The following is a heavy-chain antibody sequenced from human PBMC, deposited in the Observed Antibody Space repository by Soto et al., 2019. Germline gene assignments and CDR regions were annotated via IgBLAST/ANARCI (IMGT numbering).Heavy chain of an antibody. CDR2: ISGSGGTT. CDR1: GFTFSSYA. J-gene: IGHJ3*02. V-gene: IGHV3-23*01. D-gene: IGHD3-3*01. Sequence: EVQLLESGGGLVQPGGSLRLSCAASGFTFSSYAKSWVRQAPGKGLEWVSAISGSGGTTYYADSVKGRFTISRDNSKNTLYLQMNSLRAEDTAVYYCAKDTEEWVSVKGAFDIWGQGTMVTVSS. CDR3: AKDTEEWVSVKGAFDI.